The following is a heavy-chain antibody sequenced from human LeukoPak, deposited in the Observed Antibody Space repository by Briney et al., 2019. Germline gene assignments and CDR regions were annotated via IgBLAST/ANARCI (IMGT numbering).Heavy chain of an antibody. Sequence: SETLSLTCTVSGGSISSSSYYWGWIRQPPGKGLEWIGSIYYSGSTYYNPSLKSRVTISVDTSKNQLSLKLSSVTAADTAVYYCAREGGDSSGYYNLNWGQGTLVTVSS. CDR1: GGSISSSSYY. V-gene: IGHV4-39*07. J-gene: IGHJ4*02. CDR2: IYYSGST. D-gene: IGHD3-22*01. CDR3: AREGGDSSGYYNLN.